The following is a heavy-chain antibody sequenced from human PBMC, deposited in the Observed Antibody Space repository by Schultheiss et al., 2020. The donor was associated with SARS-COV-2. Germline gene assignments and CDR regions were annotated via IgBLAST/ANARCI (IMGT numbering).Heavy chain of an antibody. Sequence: SETLSLTCTVSGGSISSGGYYWSWIRQHPGKGLEWIGYIYYSGSTYYNPSLKSRVTISVDTSKNQFCLKLSSVTAADTAVYYCARVGLIAAAGTIYYYYGMDVWGQGTTVTVSS. CDR3: ARVGLIAAAGTIYYYYGMDV. D-gene: IGHD6-13*01. J-gene: IGHJ6*02. V-gene: IGHV4-31*03. CDR1: GGSISSGGYY. CDR2: IYYSGST.